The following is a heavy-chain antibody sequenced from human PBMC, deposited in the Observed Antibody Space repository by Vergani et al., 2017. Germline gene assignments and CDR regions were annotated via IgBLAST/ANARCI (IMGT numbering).Heavy chain of an antibody. V-gene: IGHV4-39*01. Sequence: QLHLQESGPGLVKPSETLSLTCTVSGCSITSSRYYWGWIRQPPGKGLEWIGNIYHSGGAYYNPSLKGRVTISVDTSKNQFSLEVTSVTAADTAIYFCARTESFILRYFHWALWGQGTLGTVSS. D-gene: IGHD3-9*01. J-gene: IGHJ4*02. CDR3: ARTESFILRYFHWAL. CDR1: GCSITSSRYY. CDR2: IYHSGGA.